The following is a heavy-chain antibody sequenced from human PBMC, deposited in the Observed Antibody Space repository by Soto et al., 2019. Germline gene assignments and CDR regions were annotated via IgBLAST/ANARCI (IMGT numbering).Heavy chain of an antibody. V-gene: IGHV1-2*02. D-gene: IGHD1-26*01. CDR3: ATVKGGGYAS. CDR1: GVTFTDYY. CDR2: INSYDGAT. Sequence: QVQLVQSGAEVKKPGASVKVSCKSSGVTFTDYYIHWVRQAPGQGLEWMGWINSYDGATKSSQRFQGRVSMTRDTSISPAYLDLSGLRSDDTALYFCATVKGGGYASWGQGTLVAVSS. J-gene: IGHJ5*02.